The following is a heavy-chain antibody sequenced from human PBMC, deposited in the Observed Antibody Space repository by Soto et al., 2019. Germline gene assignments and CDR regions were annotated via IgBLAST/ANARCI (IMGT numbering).Heavy chain of an antibody. CDR3: AKAVGEISPERYDH. CDR1: GFTFSSYG. Sequence: QVQLAESGGGVVQPGRSLRLSCAASGFTFSSYGMHWVRQAPGKALEWVAIISYDGSNQYYADSVKGRFTISRDNSKNTLSLQMNSLGPEDTAVYYWAKAVGEISPERYDHWCQGVLVTVSS. J-gene: IGHJ4*02. D-gene: IGHD3-16*02. V-gene: IGHV3-30*18. CDR2: ISYDGSNQ.